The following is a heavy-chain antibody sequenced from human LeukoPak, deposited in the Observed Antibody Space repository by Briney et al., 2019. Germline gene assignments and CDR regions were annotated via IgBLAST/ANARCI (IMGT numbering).Heavy chain of an antibody. D-gene: IGHD6-13*01. CDR1: GGSISSSSYY. V-gene: IGHV4-39*07. Sequence: PSETLSLTCTVSGGSISSSSYYWGWIRQPPGKGLEWIGYIYHSGSTYYNPSLKSRVTISVDRSKNQFSLKLSSVTAADTAVYYCARTKARSSSWYFDYWGQGTLVTVSS. CDR3: ARTKARSSSWYFDY. CDR2: IYHSGST. J-gene: IGHJ4*02.